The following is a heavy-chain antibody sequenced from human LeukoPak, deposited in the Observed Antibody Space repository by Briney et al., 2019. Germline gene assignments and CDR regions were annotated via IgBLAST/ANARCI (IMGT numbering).Heavy chain of an antibody. CDR1: GFTFRSYG. CDR3: AKDPRHFGEDVLTY. J-gene: IGHJ4*02. CDR2: ISGSGGST. V-gene: IGHV3-23*01. D-gene: IGHD3-9*01. Sequence: PGGSLRLSCAASGFTFRSYGMSWVRQAPGKGLEWVSAISGSGGSTYYADSVKGRFTISRDNSKNTLYLQMNSLRAEDTAIYYCAKDPRHFGEDVLTYWGQGTLVTVSS.